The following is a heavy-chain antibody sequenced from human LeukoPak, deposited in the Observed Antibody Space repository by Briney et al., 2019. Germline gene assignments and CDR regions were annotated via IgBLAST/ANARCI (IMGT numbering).Heavy chain of an antibody. J-gene: IGHJ2*01. V-gene: IGHV4-34*01. CDR2: INHSGST. CDR3: ARGTDYGPHWVFDL. D-gene: IGHD4-17*01. CDR1: GGSFRGYY. Sequence: SETLSLTCAVYGGSFRGYYWSWIRQPPGKGLEWIGEINHSGSTNYNPSLKSRVTISVDTSKNQFSLKLSSVTAADTAVYYCARGTDYGPHWVFDLWGRGTLVTVSS.